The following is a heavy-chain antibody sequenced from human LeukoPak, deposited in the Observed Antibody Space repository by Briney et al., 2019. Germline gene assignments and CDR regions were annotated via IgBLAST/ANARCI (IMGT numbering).Heavy chain of an antibody. Sequence: ASVKVSCKSSGYTFTAYAMHWVRQAPGQGLEWMGWITPSDGANYAQKFQGRVTMTRDTSMSTAYMELNRLTSDDTAVYFCARDRYGDGFAHFDYWGQGTLVTVSS. V-gene: IGHV1-2*02. CDR3: ARDRYGDGFAHFDY. CDR1: GYTFTAYA. J-gene: IGHJ4*02. CDR2: ITPSDGA. D-gene: IGHD5-24*01.